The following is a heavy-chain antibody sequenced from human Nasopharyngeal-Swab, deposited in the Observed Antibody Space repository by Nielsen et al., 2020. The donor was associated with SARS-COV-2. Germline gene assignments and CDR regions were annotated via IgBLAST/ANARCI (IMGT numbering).Heavy chain of an antibody. J-gene: IGHJ6*02. V-gene: IGHV4-4*07. CDR3: ARDRGLGMDV. CDR1: GGSISSYY. Sequence: GSLRLSCTVSGGSISSYYWSWIRQPAGKGLEWIGRIYTSGSTNYNPSPKSRVTMSVDTSKNQFSLKLSSVTAADTAVYYCARDRGLGMDVWGQGTTVTVSS. CDR2: IYTSGST.